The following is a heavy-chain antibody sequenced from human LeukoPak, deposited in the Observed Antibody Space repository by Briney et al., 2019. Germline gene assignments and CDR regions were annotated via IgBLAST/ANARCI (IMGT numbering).Heavy chain of an antibody. Sequence: PSETLSLTCTVSGGSISSSSYYWGWIRQPPGKGLEWIGSIYYSGSTYYNPSLKSRVTISVDTSKNQFSLKLSSVTAADTAVYYCARAGLGSVHPSSGWTTKLYYYYYYYYMDVWGKGTTVTVSS. J-gene: IGHJ6*03. D-gene: IGHD6-19*01. CDR3: ARAGLGSVHPSSGWTTKLYYYYYYYYMDV. CDR2: IYYSGST. CDR1: GGSISSSSYY. V-gene: IGHV4-39*01.